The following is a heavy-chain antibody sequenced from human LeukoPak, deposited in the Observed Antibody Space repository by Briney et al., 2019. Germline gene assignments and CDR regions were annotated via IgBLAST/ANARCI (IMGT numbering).Heavy chain of an antibody. CDR1: GFTFSTSA. CDR3: TRDPLRYLRVGHYDY. V-gene: IGHV3-21*01. CDR2: IDYDSSHI. J-gene: IGHJ4*02. D-gene: IGHD3-9*01. Sequence: PGGSLRLSCAASGFTFSTSAMNWVRQVPGKGLGWVSSIDYDSSHIYYAASVRGRFTISRDNARDPVYLQMDSLRVEDTAVYYCTRDPLRYLRVGHYDYWGQGTLVAVSS.